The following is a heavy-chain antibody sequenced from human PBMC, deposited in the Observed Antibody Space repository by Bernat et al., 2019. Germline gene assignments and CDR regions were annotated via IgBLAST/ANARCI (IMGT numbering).Heavy chain of an antibody. CDR2: IWYDGSNK. CDR3: ARDGYYDFWSGYTYYFDY. J-gene: IGHJ4*02. CDR1: GFTFSSYG. V-gene: IGHV3-33*01. D-gene: IGHD3-3*01. Sequence: VQLVESGGGLVKPGGSLRLSCAASGFTFSSYGMHWVRQAPGKGLEWVAVIWYDGSNKYYADSVKGRFTISRDNSKNTLYLQMNSLRAEDTAVYYCARDGYYDFWSGYTYYFDYWGQGTLVTVSS.